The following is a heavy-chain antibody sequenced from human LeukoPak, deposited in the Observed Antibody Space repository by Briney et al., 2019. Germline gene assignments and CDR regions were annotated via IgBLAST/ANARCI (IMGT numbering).Heavy chain of an antibody. J-gene: IGHJ4*02. V-gene: IGHV3-23*01. CDR1: GFTFSSYA. Sequence: GGSLRLSCAASGFTFSSYAVSWVRQAPGKGLEWVSGISGSGDNTYYADSVKGRFTISRDNSKNTLYVQVNSLGTEDTAAYYCAKGSYYDSSGSFYFDYWGQGTLVTVSS. CDR2: ISGSGDNT. D-gene: IGHD3-22*01. CDR3: AKGSYYDSSGSFYFDY.